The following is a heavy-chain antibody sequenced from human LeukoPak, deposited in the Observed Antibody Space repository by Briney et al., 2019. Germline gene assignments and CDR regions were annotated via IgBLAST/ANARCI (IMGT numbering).Heavy chain of an antibody. D-gene: IGHD2-15*01. J-gene: IGHJ3*02. Sequence: ASLKVSCKASGYTFTSYDINWVREATGQGLEWRGWMNPNSGNTAYTQKLQGSVNITRNTSISTAYIELSSLRSEDTGVYYCATGIGVVVVAASNAFDIWGQGTMVTVSS. CDR1: GYTFTSYD. CDR3: ATGIGVVVVAASNAFDI. CDR2: MNPNSGNT. V-gene: IGHV1-8*03.